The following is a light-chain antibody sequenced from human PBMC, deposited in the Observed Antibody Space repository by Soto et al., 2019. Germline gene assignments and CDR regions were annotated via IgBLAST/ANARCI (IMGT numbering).Light chain of an antibody. CDR1: QSVLYSSNNKNY. Sequence: DIVMTQSPDSLAVSLGDRATINCKSSQSVLYSSNNKNYLAWYQQKPGQPPKLLIYWASTRESGVPDRFSGGGSGTDFTLTISSLQAEDVAVYYCQQYSSTPPLTFGGGTKVEIK. J-gene: IGKJ4*01. CDR2: WAS. CDR3: QQYSSTPPLT. V-gene: IGKV4-1*01.